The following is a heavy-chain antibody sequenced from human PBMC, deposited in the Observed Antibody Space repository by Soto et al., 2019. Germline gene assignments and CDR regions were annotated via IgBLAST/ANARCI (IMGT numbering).Heavy chain of an antibody. CDR3: VPSNWFDP. CDR2: IYYSGST. V-gene: IGHV4-39*01. CDR1: GGPISSSSYY. J-gene: IGHJ5*02. Sequence: SETLSLTCTVSGGPISSSSYYWGWIRQPPGKGLEWIGRIYYSGSTYYNPSLKSRVTISVDTSKNQFSLKLSSVTAADTAVYYCVPSNWFDPWGQGTLVTVSS.